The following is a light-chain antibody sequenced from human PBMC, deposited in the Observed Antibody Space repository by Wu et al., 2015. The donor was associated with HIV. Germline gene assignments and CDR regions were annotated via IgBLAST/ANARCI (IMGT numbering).Light chain of an antibody. V-gene: IGKV1-39*01. CDR2: DAS. CDR3: QQSYSTPPT. CDR1: QSISNY. J-gene: IGKJ4*01. Sequence: DIQMTQSPSSLSASVGDRVTITCRASQSISNYLNWYQQKPGKAPKILIYDASSLQSGVPSRFNGSGSGPDFTLTINSLQPGDFATYYCQQSYSTPPTFGGGTKVEIK.